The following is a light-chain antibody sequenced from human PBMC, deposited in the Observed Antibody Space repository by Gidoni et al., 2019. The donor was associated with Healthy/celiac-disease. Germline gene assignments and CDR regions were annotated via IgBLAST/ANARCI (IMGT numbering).Light chain of an antibody. V-gene: IGKV1-39*01. CDR1: QSISSY. CDR3: QQSYSTPRT. CDR2: AAS. Sequence: DIKITQSPSSLSASVGDRVTITCRAGQSISSYLNWYQQKPGKAPKLLIYAASRLQSGVPSRFSGSGSGTDFTLTISSLQPEDFATYYCQQSYSTPRTFGQXTKVEIK. J-gene: IGKJ1*01.